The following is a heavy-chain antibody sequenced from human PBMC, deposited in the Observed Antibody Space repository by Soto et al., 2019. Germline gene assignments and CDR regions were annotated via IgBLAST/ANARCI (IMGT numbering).Heavy chain of an antibody. CDR1: GFTFSSYA. J-gene: IGHJ6*02. V-gene: IGHV3-30*18. CDR2: ISYDGSKK. D-gene: IGHD2-21*01. Sequence: QVLLVESGGGVVQPGRSLRLSCAASGFTFSSYAMHWVRQAPGKGLEWVAVISYDGSKKYYADSVKGRFTFSRDNSKNRLYLQMNSLRAEDTAVYYCAKDPVRLWPNHYYPMDVWGQGTTVIVSS. CDR3: AKDPVRLWPNHYYPMDV.